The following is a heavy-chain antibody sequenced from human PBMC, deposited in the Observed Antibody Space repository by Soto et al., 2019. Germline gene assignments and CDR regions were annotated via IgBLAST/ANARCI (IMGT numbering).Heavy chain of an antibody. V-gene: IGHV3-73*02. CDR3: SRRRDWTATDPLDY. Sequence: EVQLVESGVGLVQPGWSLTLSCAASGFTFTDSAIQWVRQASGKGPEWVGRIRNKVNTYATAYASSVKGRFTISRDDATGTTYLQMNSLKTEDTAVYYCSRRRDWTATDPLDYWGQGPLVTVSS. CDR2: IRNKVNTYAT. D-gene: IGHD2-21*01. J-gene: IGHJ4*02. CDR1: GFTFTDSA.